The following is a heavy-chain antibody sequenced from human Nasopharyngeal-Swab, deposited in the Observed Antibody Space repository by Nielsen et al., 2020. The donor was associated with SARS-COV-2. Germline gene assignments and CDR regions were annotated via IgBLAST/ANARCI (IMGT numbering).Heavy chain of an antibody. J-gene: IGHJ4*01. V-gene: IGHV3-9*01. Sequence: GGSLRLSCAASGFTFDDYAMHWVRQAPGKGLEWVSGISWDSVTIGYADSLKGRISISRDNAENALYLQMNSLRPEDTARYYCVKGVAVVWGHFNDWGRGTLVTVSS. D-gene: IGHD7-27*01. CDR1: GFTFDDYA. CDR2: ISWDSVTI. CDR3: VKGVAVVWGHFND.